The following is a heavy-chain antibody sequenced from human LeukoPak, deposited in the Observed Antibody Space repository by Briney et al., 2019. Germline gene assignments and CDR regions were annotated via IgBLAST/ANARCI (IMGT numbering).Heavy chain of an antibody. J-gene: IGHJ4*02. CDR3: AREPSYSGYDPAFDY. V-gene: IGHV3-7*03. D-gene: IGHD5-12*01. CDR1: GFTFSSYW. Sequence: PGGSLRLSCAASGFTFSSYWMSWVRQAPGKGLEWVANIKQDGSEKYYVDSVKGRFTISRDNAKNSLYLQMNSLRAEDTAVYYCAREPSYSGYDPAFDYWGQGTLVTVSS. CDR2: IKQDGSEK.